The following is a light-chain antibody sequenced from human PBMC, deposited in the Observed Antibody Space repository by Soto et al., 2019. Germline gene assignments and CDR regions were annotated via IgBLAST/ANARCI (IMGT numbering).Light chain of an antibody. Sequence: QSALTQPASVSGSPGQSITISCTGTSSDVGAYNYVSWYQLHPGIAPKLIIYEVSDRPSGVSDRFSGSKSGNTAYLTISGLQAEDEADYYCFSYIRSNTRVFGGGTKVTVL. J-gene: IGLJ3*02. CDR3: FSYIRSNTRV. V-gene: IGLV2-14*01. CDR1: SSDVGAYNY. CDR2: EVS.